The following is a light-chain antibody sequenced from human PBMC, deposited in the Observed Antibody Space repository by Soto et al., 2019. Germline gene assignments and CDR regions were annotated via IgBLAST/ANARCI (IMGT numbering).Light chain of an antibody. CDR2: DAS. CDR3: QVRTNWSIA. J-gene: IGKJ5*01. V-gene: IGKV3D-20*02. CDR1: QSVTSSS. Sequence: EIVLTQSPGTLSLSPGERATLFCRASQSVTSSSIAWHQQKPGQAPRLLIYDASNRATGIPARFSGTGSGTDFTLTINNLEPEDFAVYYCQVRTNWSIAFGRGTRLEIK.